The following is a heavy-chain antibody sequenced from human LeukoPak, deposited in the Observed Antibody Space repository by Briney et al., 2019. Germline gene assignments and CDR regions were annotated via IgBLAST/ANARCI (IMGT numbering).Heavy chain of an antibody. CDR2: MDKETKLYAH. J-gene: IGHJ5*02. CDR3: TRDSGTYNWFDP. D-gene: IGHD1-26*01. V-gene: IGHV3-73*01. Sequence: GGPVTLSCVASGFTFSDSSIHCVRQSSGKGVEGIGNMDKETKLYAHAPAGSEYGRFTVSRDDSKNRAYPHRNSLKTEGTALYYCTRDSGTYNWFDPWGQGTL. CDR1: GFTFSDSS.